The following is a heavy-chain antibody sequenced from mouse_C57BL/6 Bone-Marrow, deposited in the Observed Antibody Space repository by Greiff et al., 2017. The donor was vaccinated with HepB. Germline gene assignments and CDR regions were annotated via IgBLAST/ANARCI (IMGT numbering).Heavy chain of an antibody. D-gene: IGHD2-1*01. CDR3: ARGSGNYGFAY. Sequence: DVMLVESGGGLVKPGGSLKLSCAASGFTFSSYAMSWVRQTPEKRLEWVATISDGGSYTYYPDNVKGRFTISRDNAKNNLYLQMSHLKSEDTAMYYCARGSGNYGFAYWGQGTLVTVSA. V-gene: IGHV5-4*03. CDR2: ISDGGSYT. CDR1: GFTFSSYA. J-gene: IGHJ3*01.